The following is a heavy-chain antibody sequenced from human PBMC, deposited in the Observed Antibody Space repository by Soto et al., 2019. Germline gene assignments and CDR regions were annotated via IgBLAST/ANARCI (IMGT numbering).Heavy chain of an antibody. J-gene: IGHJ6*02. CDR1: RFTFSSYG. CDR3: VKALVCYVFGGQVYHSGMDV. V-gene: IGHV3-30*18. Sequence: QVQLVESGGGVVQPGRSLRLSCAASRFTFSSYGMHWVRQAPGKGLEWVAAISYDGSNKNYADSVKGRFTISRDNSKNTPYMQMTGLRGEDRAVYHCVKALVCYVFGGQVYHSGMDVWDQGTTVTVSS. D-gene: IGHD3-10*02. CDR2: ISYDGSNK.